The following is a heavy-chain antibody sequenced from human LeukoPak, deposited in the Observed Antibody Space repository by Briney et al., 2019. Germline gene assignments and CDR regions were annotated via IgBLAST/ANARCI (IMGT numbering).Heavy chain of an antibody. CDR3: AKGSIQLWQYYFDY. Sequence: PGGSLRLSCAASGFTFSSYGMHWVRQAPGKGLEWVAVIWYDGSNKYYADSVKGRFTISRDNSKNTLYLQMNSLRAEDTAVYYCAKGSIQLWQYYFDYWGQGTLVTVSS. CDR2: IWYDGSNK. CDR1: GFTFSSYG. V-gene: IGHV3-30*02. J-gene: IGHJ4*02. D-gene: IGHD5-18*01.